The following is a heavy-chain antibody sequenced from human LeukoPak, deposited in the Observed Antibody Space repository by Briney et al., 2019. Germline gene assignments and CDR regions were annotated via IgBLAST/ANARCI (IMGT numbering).Heavy chain of an antibody. CDR2: IIPIFGTA. V-gene: IGHV1-69*13. CDR1: GGTFSSYA. D-gene: IGHD2-2*01. CDR3: ARVGGCSSTRCYEGWFDP. J-gene: IGHJ5*02. Sequence: ASVKVSCKASGGTFSSYAISWVRQAPGQGREWMGGIIPIFGTANYAQKFQGRVTITAGESTSTAYMELSSLRSEDTAVYYCARVGGCSSTRCYEGWFDPWGQGTLVTVSS.